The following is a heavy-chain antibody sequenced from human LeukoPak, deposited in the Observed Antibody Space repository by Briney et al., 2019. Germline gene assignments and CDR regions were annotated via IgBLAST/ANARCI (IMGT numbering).Heavy chain of an antibody. V-gene: IGHV5-10-1*04. J-gene: IGHJ4*02. D-gene: IGHD4-11*01. Sequence: SRESLKISCEGSGYTFTSYWITWVRQMPGKGLEWMGRIDPRDSYTKYSPSFQGQVTISADKSISTAYLQWSSLKASDTAMYYCARHVDYSNLYYFDYWGQGTLVTVSS. CDR3: ARHVDYSNLYYFDY. CDR1: GYTFTSYW. CDR2: IDPRDSYT.